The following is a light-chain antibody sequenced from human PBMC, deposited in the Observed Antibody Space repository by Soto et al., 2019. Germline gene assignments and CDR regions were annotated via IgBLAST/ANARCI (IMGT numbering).Light chain of an antibody. V-gene: IGKV3-15*01. CDR2: RAS. CDR1: QNIYCN. Sequence: IVMTLSPATLSVSPGARATLSCWASQNIYCNFAWYPQRPGQAPRLLIYRASSRATGIPVRFSGSGSGIEFTLSISTLQPEDFATYYYLQYNSYSFGQGTKVDIK. J-gene: IGKJ1*01. CDR3: LQYNSYS.